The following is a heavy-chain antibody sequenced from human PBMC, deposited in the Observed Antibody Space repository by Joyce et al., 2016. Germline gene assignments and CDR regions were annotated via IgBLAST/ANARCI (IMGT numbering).Heavy chain of an antibody. V-gene: IGHV4-30-4*01. CDR1: GGSIRRDDNY. J-gene: IGHJ6*02. D-gene: IGHD7-27*01. CDR3: ARDGNWGAFDYSGMDV. CDR2: IHNSGTP. Sequence: QVQLQESGPGLVKPSQTLSLTCTVSGGSIRRDDNYWSWIRQSPGKGLEWIGYIHNSGTPYYNPPLKSRVTISVDTSKNEFTLKVTSVTAADTAVYYCARDGNWGAFDYSGMDVWGQGTLVIVSS.